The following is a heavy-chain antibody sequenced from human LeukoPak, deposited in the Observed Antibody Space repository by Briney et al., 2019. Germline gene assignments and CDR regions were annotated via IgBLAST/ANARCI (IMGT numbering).Heavy chain of an antibody. CDR1: RFTFSSYW. Sequence: PGGSLRLSCAASRFTFSSYWMSWVRQAPGKGLEWVANIKQDGSEKYYVDSVKGRFTISRDNAKNSLYLQMNSLRAEDTALYYCARGGDIVGDIRSAFDIWGPGTLVTVSS. CDR2: IKQDGSEK. CDR3: ARGGDIVGDIRSAFDI. J-gene: IGHJ3*02. V-gene: IGHV3-7*05. D-gene: IGHD1-26*01.